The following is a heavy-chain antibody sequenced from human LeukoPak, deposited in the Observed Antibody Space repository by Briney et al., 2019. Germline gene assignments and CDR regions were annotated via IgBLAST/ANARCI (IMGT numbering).Heavy chain of an antibody. J-gene: IGHJ3*02. V-gene: IGHV4-39*07. D-gene: IGHD3-16*01. Sequence: PSETLSLTCIVSGDSISSSSHYWGWIRQPPGKGLEWIGNIHYSGSTYYNPSLKSRVTISVDTSKNLFSLKLSSVTAADTAVYYCARDISAGLGGFDIWGQGTMVTVS. CDR2: IHYSGST. CDR3: ARDISAGLGGFDI. CDR1: GDSISSSSHY.